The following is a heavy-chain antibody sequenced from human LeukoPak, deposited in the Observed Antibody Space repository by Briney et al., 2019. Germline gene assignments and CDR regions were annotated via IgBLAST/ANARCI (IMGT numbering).Heavy chain of an antibody. Sequence: GGSLRLSCAASGFTVSSNYMSWVRQAPGKGLEWVSVIYSGGSTYYADSVKGRFTISRDNSKNTLYLQMNSLRAEDTAVYYCARDQYYYDSSGNHAFDIWGQGTMVTVSS. CDR1: GFTVSSNY. CDR2: IYSGGST. V-gene: IGHV3-66*02. D-gene: IGHD3-22*01. CDR3: ARDQYYYDSSGNHAFDI. J-gene: IGHJ3*02.